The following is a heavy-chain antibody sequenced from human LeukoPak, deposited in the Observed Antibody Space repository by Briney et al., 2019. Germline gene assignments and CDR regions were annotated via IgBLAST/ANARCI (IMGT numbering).Heavy chain of an antibody. D-gene: IGHD1-7*01. CDR3: ARGILASITGITS. Sequence: GRSLRLSCAASGFTFSSYAMHWVRQAPGKGLEWVAVISYDGSNKYYADSVKGRFTISRDNSKNTLYLQMNSLRAEDTAVYYCARGILASITGITSWGQGTLVTVSS. J-gene: IGHJ4*02. CDR2: ISYDGSNK. CDR1: GFTFSSYA. V-gene: IGHV3-30-3*01.